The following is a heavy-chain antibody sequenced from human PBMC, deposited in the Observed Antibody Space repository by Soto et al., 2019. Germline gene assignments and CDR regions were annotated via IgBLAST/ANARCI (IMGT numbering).Heavy chain of an antibody. J-gene: IGHJ6*02. CDR2: ISWDGGST. Sequence: EVQLVESGGVVVQPGGSLRLSCAASGFTFDDYTMHWVRQAPGKGLEWVSLISWDGGSTYYADSVKGRFTISRDNSKNSLYLQMNSLRVDYTALYYCAKAEPPGDEYYCGMDVWGQGTTVTVSS. CDR1: GFTFDDYT. D-gene: IGHD3-10*01. V-gene: IGHV3-43*01. CDR3: AKAEPPGDEYYCGMDV.